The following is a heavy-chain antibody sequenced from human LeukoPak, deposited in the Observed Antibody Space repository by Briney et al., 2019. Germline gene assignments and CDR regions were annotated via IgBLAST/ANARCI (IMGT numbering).Heavy chain of an antibody. CDR1: GGSFSGYY. J-gene: IGHJ4*02. CDR2: INHSGST. CDR3: ARGYYYGGNSGGLDY. V-gene: IGHV4-34*01. Sequence: PPETLSLTCAVYGGSFSGYYWSGVRQPPGKGLEWIGEINHSGSTNYNPSLKSRVTISVDTSKNQVSLKLSSVTAADTAVYYCARGYYYGGNSGGLDYWGQGTLVTVSS. D-gene: IGHD4-23*01.